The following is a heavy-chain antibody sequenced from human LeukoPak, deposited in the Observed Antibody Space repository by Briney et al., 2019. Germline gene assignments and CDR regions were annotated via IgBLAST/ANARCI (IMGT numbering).Heavy chain of an antibody. V-gene: IGHV5-51*01. CDR1: GYTFTSYG. J-gene: IGHJ3*02. D-gene: IGHD3-9*01. CDR3: ARLHRDDILTGYYLVAFDI. CDR2: IYPGDSDT. Sequence: KVSCKASGYTFTSYGISWVRQAPGQGLEWMGIIYPGDSDTRYSPSFQGQVTISADKSISTAYLQWSSLKASDTAMYYCARLHRDDILTGYYLVAFDIWGQGTMVTVSS.